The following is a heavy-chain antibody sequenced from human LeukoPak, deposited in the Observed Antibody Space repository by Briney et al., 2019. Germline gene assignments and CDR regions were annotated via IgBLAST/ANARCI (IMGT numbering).Heavy chain of an antibody. D-gene: IGHD2-2*01. CDR1: GYTFTGYF. V-gene: IGHV1-2*02. CDR2: INPNDGVT. Sequence: ASVKVSCKAAGYTFTGYFMHWGRQAPGQGLEWMGWINPNDGVTKSAQKFQGRVTMTRDTSISTAYMELSRLRFDDTAVYYCARLVALPTEMQGLDVWGKGTTVTVSP. CDR3: ARLVALPTEMQGLDV. J-gene: IGHJ6*04.